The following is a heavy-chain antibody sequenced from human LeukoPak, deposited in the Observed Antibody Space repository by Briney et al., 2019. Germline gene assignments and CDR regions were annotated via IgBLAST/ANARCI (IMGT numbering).Heavy chain of an antibody. Sequence: ASVKVSCTASGYTFTSYYMHWVRQAPGQGLEWMGIINPSGGSTSYAQKFQGRVTMTRDTSTSTVYMELSSLRSEDTAVYYCARGSPRGTWLFGISNTGIRADDAFDIWGQGTMVTVSS. CDR3: ARGSPRGTWLFGISNTGIRADDAFDI. J-gene: IGHJ3*02. CDR1: GYTFTSYY. V-gene: IGHV1-46*01. D-gene: IGHD3-9*01. CDR2: INPSGGST.